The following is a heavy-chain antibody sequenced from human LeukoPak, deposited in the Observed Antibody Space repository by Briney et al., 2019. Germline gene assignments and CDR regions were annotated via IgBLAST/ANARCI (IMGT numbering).Heavy chain of an antibody. Sequence: GGSLRLSCAASGFNIRNHAIHWVRQSPGRGLEWVSLISYDGSIKYFADSVKGRFTISRDNSKNTLSVEMKSLRPEDTAVYYCARDLAYGSGSYYRGEAFDVWGPGTKVTVSP. D-gene: IGHD3-10*01. J-gene: IGHJ3*01. CDR1: GFNIRNHA. V-gene: IGHV3-30-3*01. CDR2: ISYDGSIK. CDR3: ARDLAYGSGSYYRGEAFDV.